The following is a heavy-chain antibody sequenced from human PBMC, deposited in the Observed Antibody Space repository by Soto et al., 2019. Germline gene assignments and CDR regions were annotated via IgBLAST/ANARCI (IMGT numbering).Heavy chain of an antibody. CDR1: GYTLNNYY. D-gene: IGHD5-12*01. V-gene: IGHV1-46*02. Sequence: GASVKVSFKASGYTLNNYYMHWLRQAPGQGPDWMGIINPRGGSTTYSQNFQDRVTMHRDTYSNTVYMELSSLRSEDTAVYYFSRGGGFSPYDYNFDVWGQGTTVPVPS. CDR3: SRGGGFSPYDYNFDV. J-gene: IGHJ6*02. CDR2: INPRGGST.